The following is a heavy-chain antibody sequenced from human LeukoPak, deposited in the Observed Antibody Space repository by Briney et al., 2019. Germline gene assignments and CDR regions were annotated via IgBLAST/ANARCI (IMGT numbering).Heavy chain of an antibody. CDR3: ARDVGTAYYYDSSGYPDD. D-gene: IGHD3-22*01. CDR2: IIPICGTT. CDR1: GGTFSSYA. J-gene: IGHJ4*02. V-gene: IGHV1-69*05. Sequence: SVKVSCKASGGTFSSYAISWVRQAPGQGLEWVGRIIPICGTTNYAQKLKGRVTITTDNSTSTAYLELNSLRSEDTAVYYCARDVGTAYYYDSSGYPDDGGQGTLVTVSS.